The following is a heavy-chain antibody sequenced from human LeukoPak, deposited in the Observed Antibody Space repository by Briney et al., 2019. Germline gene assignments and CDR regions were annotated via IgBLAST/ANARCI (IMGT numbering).Heavy chain of an antibody. D-gene: IGHD2-2*01. CDR3: ACTSCPGG. Sequence: PGRSLRLSCAASGFTFSTYAMHWVRQAPGKGLEWVAVISYDGSSKYYADSVKGRFTISRDNSKNTLYLQMNSLRAEDTAVYYCACTSCPGGWGQGTLVTVSS. CDR1: GFTFSTYA. J-gene: IGHJ4*02. V-gene: IGHV3-30*04. CDR2: ISYDGSSK.